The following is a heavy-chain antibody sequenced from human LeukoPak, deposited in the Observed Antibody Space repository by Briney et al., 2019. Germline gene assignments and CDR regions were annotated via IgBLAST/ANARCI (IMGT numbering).Heavy chain of an antibody. D-gene: IGHD1-1*01. J-gene: IGHJ4*02. CDR1: CATFSDCS. V-gene: IGHV3-21*01. CDR2: IRKDSSEL. CDR3: AKDLQQLEAFDS. Sequence: GGSLRLSCVASCATFSDCSLNWVRQAPGKGLEWLSSIRKDSSELFYADSVRGRFTISRDNAKNSLYLQMNSLRVEDTAVYYCAKDLQQLEAFDSWGQGTLVTVSS.